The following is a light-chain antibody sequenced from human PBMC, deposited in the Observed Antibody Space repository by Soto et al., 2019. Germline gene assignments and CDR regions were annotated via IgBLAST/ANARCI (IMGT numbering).Light chain of an antibody. CDR1: QSISSW. V-gene: IGKV1-5*01. Sequence: QRSQTPCSLSISVGDIVPITCRASQSISSWLAWYQHKPGKAPKLLIYDASNLDSGVPSRFSGSGSGTEFTLTISSLQPDDFATYYCQQYNSYVTLGQGRRLEIK. J-gene: IGKJ5*01. CDR2: DAS. CDR3: QQYNSYVT.